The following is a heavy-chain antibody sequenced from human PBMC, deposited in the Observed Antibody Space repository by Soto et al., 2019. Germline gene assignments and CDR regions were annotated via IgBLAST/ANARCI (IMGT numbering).Heavy chain of an antibody. CDR1: GYSFTSTY. D-gene: IGHD2-21*02. Sequence: SRASGYSFTSTYVHWVRQAPGQGPEWMGIINPAGGTTYYAQKFQGRLTITSDTSTDTVFMDLNDLTSEDTAVYFCALKGVTYYDNWGQGTLLTVSS. J-gene: IGHJ4*02. CDR2: INPAGGTT. V-gene: IGHV1-46*01. CDR3: ALKGVTYYDN.